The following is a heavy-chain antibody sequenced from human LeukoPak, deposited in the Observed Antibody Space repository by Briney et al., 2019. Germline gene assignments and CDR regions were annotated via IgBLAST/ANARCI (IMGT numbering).Heavy chain of an antibody. CDR1: GFTFSSYS. Sequence: GGSLRLSCAASGFTFSSYSMNWVRQAPGKGLEWVSYISSSSSTIYYADSVKGRFTISRDNAKNSLYLQMNSLRAEDTAVYYCARERGYGSGPSSYLALSDYYYGMDVWGQGTTVTASS. V-gene: IGHV3-48*04. CDR3: ARERGYGSGPSSYLALSDYYYGMDV. D-gene: IGHD3-10*01. CDR2: ISSSSSTI. J-gene: IGHJ6*02.